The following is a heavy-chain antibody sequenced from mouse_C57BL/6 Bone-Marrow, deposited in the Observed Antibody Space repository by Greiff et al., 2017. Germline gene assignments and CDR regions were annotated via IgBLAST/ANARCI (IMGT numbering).Heavy chain of an antibody. CDR3: ARGLYYGSSAYWYFDV. D-gene: IGHD1-1*01. V-gene: IGHV1-39*01. J-gene: IGHJ1*03. CDR2: INPNYGTT. Sequence: VQLQQSGPELVKPGASVKISCKASGYSFTDYNMNWVKQSNGKSLEWIGVINPNYGTTSYNQKFKGKATLTVDQSSSTAYMQLNSLTSEDSAVYYCARGLYYGSSAYWYFDVWGTGTTVTVSS. CDR1: GYSFTDYN.